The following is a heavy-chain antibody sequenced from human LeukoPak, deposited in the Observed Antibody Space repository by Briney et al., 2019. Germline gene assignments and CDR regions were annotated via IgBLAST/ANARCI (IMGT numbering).Heavy chain of an antibody. Sequence: AVQVSCKAYRGTFSSYAISWVRQAPGQGLEWMGGIIPIFGTANYAQKLQGRVTITADESTSTAYMELSSLRSEDTAVYYCARGGEIAAAGFDYWGQGTLVTVSS. D-gene: IGHD6-13*01. CDR1: RGTFSSYA. CDR3: ARGGEIAAAGFDY. CDR2: IIPIFGTA. J-gene: IGHJ4*02. V-gene: IGHV1-69*13.